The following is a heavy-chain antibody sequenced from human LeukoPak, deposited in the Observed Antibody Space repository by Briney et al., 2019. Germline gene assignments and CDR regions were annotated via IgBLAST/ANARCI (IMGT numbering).Heavy chain of an antibody. V-gene: IGHV3-30*02. CDR3: XKDLXRIFGXALXSPFDY. D-gene: IGHD3-3*01. CDR1: GFTFSSYG. Sequence: GGSLRLSCAASGFTFSSYGMHWVRQAPGKGLEWVAFIRYDGSNKYYADSVKGRFTISRDNSKNTLYLQMNSLRAEDTAVYYCXKDLXRIFGXALXSPFDYWGQGTLVTVSS. CDR2: IRYDGSNK. J-gene: IGHJ4*02.